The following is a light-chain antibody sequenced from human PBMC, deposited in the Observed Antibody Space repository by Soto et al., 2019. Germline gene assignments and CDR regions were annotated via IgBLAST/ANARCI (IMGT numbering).Light chain of an antibody. V-gene: IGLV2-14*03. CDR1: SSEVGRYNY. J-gene: IGLJ1*01. CDR2: AVS. CDR3: SSYTSSSTLYA. Sequence: QSALTQPASVSGSPGQSITIFCPGTSSEVGRYNYVSWYQHHPGTAPKLMIHAVSNRPSGVSDRFSGSKSGNTASLTISGLRAEDEADYYCSSYTSSSTLYAFGTGTKVTVL.